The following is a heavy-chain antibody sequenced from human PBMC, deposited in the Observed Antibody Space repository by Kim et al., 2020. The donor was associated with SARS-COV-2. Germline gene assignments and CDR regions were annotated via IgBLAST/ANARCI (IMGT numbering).Heavy chain of an antibody. CDR2: IYYSGST. Sequence: SETLSLTCTVSGGSISSYYWSWIRQPPGKGLEWIGYIYYSGSTNYNPSLKSRVTISVDTSKNQFSLKLSSVTAADTAVYYCARGVNYDFWSGLGYYYYGMDVWGQGTTVTVSS. D-gene: IGHD3-3*01. V-gene: IGHV4-59*01. CDR3: ARGVNYDFWSGLGYYYYGMDV. J-gene: IGHJ6*02. CDR1: GGSISSYY.